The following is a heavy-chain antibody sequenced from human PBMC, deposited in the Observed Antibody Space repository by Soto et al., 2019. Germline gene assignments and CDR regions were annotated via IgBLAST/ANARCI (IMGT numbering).Heavy chain of an antibody. CDR1: GGTFTSYG. V-gene: IGHV1-69*01. Sequence: QVQLVQSGAEVKKPWSSVKVSCKASGGTFTSYGNGWVRQAPGQGLEWMGGILPIFGTPNYAQNFRGRVTITADESTSTAYMELSSLRSEDTAVYYCAVRSTYSHYYYAMDVWGQGTTVTVSS. J-gene: IGHJ6*02. CDR2: ILPIFGTP. CDR3: AVRSTYSHYYYAMDV. D-gene: IGHD3-3*01.